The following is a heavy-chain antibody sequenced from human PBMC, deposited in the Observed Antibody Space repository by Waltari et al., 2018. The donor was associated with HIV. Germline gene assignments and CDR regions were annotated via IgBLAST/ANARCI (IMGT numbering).Heavy chain of an antibody. J-gene: IGHJ6*02. CDR1: GFTFSSYA. Sequence: EVQLLESGGGLVQPGGFLRLSCAASGFTFSSYAMRWVRQAPGKGLEWGSAISGSGGSTYYADSVKGRFTISRDNSKNTLYLQMNSLRAEDTAVYYCAKDGYHFRLTVPDMDVWGQGTTVTVSS. D-gene: IGHD1-1*01. CDR3: AKDGYHFRLTVPDMDV. CDR2: ISGSGGST. V-gene: IGHV3-23*01.